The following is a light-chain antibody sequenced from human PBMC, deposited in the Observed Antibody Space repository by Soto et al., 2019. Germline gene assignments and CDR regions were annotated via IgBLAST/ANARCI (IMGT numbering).Light chain of an antibody. J-gene: IGKJ4*01. Sequence: EIVLTQSPVTLSLSPGERATLSCRASQSVGSYLAWYQQKPGQGPRLLIYDASNRATGIPDRFTGRVSGTEFTLTISSLEPEDFAIYYCQQRSNWPRLTFGGGTKVEIK. CDR3: QQRSNWPRLT. CDR2: DAS. CDR1: QSVGSY. V-gene: IGKV3-11*01.